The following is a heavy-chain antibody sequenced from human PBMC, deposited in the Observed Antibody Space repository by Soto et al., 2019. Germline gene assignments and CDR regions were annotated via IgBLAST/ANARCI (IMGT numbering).Heavy chain of an antibody. Sequence: ASVKVSCKASGGTFSSYTISWVRQAPGQGLEWMGRIIPILGIANYAQKFQGRVTITADKSTSTAYMELSSPRSEDTAVYYCVTRDRLAAFDIWGQGTMVTVSS. CDR3: VTRDRLAAFDI. CDR2: IIPILGIA. CDR1: GGTFSSYT. J-gene: IGHJ3*02. V-gene: IGHV1-69*02.